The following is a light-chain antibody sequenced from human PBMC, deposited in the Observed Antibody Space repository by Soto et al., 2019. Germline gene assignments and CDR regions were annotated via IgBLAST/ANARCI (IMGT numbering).Light chain of an antibody. CDR3: SSYAGNNNYV. V-gene: IGLV2-8*01. J-gene: IGLJ1*01. Sequence: QSALTQPPSASGSPGQSVTISCTGTSSDVGGYKFVSWYQQHPGKATKLMIYEVSKRPSGVPDRFSGSKSGNTASLTGSGLQAEDEADYYFSSYAGNNNYVFGTGTKLTVL. CDR2: EVS. CDR1: SSDVGGYKF.